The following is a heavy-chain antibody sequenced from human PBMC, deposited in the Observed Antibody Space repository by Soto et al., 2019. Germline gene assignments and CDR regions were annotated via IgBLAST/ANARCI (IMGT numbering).Heavy chain of an antibody. CDR3: ARLVVVAPVANV. J-gene: IGHJ4*02. CDR1: GGSISYHCYD. Sequence: PSETLSLTCSVSGGSISYHCYDWGWIRQPPGKGLEWIGGIFYTGTTYYSPSLKDRVTMSMDTSKNSFSVNLTSVTAADTAVYFCARLVVVAPVANVWGQGTLVTGSS. D-gene: IGHD2-21*01. CDR2: IFYTGTT. V-gene: IGHV4-39*02.